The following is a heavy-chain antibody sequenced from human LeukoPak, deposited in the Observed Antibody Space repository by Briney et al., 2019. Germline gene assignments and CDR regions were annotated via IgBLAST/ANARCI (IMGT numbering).Heavy chain of an antibody. CDR1: GYTFTSYD. D-gene: IGHD3-9*01. Sequence: GASVKVSCKASGYTFTSYDINWVRQATGQGLEWMGWMNPNSGNTGYAQKFQGRVTITRNTSISTAYMELSSLRSEDTAVYYCARQGRYFDWLSLDYAFDIWGQGTMVTVSS. CDR3: ARQGRYFDWLSLDYAFDI. V-gene: IGHV1-8*03. CDR2: MNPNSGNT. J-gene: IGHJ3*02.